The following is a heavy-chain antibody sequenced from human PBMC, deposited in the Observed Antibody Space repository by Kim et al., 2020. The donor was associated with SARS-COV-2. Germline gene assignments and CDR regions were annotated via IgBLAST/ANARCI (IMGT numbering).Heavy chain of an antibody. V-gene: IGHV4-39*01. CDR1: GGSISSSSYY. CDR3: ARRRSGSGHGY. J-gene: IGHJ4*02. D-gene: IGHD1-26*01. Sequence: SETLSLTCTVSGGSISSSSYYWGWIRQPPGKGLEWIGSIYYSGSTYYNPSLKSRVTISVDTSKNQFSLKLSSVTAADTAVYYCARRRSGSGHGYWGQGTL. CDR2: IYYSGST.